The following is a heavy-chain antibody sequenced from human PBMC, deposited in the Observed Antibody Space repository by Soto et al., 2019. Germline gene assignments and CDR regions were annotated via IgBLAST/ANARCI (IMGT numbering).Heavy chain of an antibody. Sequence: EVQLVESGGGLVQPGGSLRISCAASGFSFSNYSMNWVRQAPGKGLEWVSYISGRSTGRYSTDYADSVKGRFTVSRDNANNSLYLQMPSLRAEDTAVYYCARDAEGGFDPVGHYFDNWGQGTLVTVSS. CDR1: GFSFSNYS. V-gene: IGHV3-48*01. J-gene: IGHJ4*02. D-gene: IGHD5-12*01. CDR3: ARDAEGGFDPVGHYFDN. CDR2: ISGRSTGRYST.